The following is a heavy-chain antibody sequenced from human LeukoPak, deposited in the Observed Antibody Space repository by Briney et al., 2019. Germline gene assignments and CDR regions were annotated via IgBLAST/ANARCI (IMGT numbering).Heavy chain of an antibody. Sequence: ASVKVSCTASGGTFSSYAISWVRQAPGQGLEWMGGIIPIFGTANYAQKFQGRVTITADEYMSTAYMELSSLRSEDTAVYYCARESSGWPRSMDVWGQGTTVTVSS. J-gene: IGHJ6*02. CDR3: ARESSGWPRSMDV. CDR2: IIPIFGTA. CDR1: GGTFSSYA. V-gene: IGHV1-69*13. D-gene: IGHD6-19*01.